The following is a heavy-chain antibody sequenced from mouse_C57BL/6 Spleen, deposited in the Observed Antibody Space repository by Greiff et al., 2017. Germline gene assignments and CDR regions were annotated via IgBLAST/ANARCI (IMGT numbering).Heavy chain of an antibody. CDR2: IDPANGTT. CDR1: GFNIKNTY. V-gene: IGHV14-3*01. Sequence: EVKLMESVAELVRPGASVKLSCTASGFNIKNTYMHWVKQRPEQGLEWIGRIDPANGTTKYDPKFQGKAPITADTSSNTAYLQLSRLTTDDSALYECARDDGYEKGFDDWGQGTTLTVAA. J-gene: IGHJ2*01. D-gene: IGHD2-2*01. CDR3: ARDDGYEKGFDD.